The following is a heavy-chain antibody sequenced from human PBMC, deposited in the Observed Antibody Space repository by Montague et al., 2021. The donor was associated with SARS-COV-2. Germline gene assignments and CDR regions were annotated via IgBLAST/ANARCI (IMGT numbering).Heavy chain of an antibody. D-gene: IGHD1-26*01. Sequence: CAISGDSVSRNGVAWTWIRQSPSRGLEYLGRTYYTSRWHNDQAPSVKGRLNVNPDTSKNQFSLHLNSVTPEDTAVYYCARDGDGWEVPFDFWSHGSLVTVSS. V-gene: IGHV6-1*01. CDR1: GDSVSRNGVA. J-gene: IGHJ4*01. CDR2: TYYTSRWHN. CDR3: ARDGDGWEVPFDF.